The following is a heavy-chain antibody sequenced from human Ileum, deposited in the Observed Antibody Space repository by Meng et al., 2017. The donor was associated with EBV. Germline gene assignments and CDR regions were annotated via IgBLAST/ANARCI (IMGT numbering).Heavy chain of an antibody. D-gene: IGHD3-22*01. Sequence: QVQLQESGPGLVKPSQPLSLTCAVSGGSISSGGYYWSWIRQPPGKGLEWIGYIYKSGSTYYNPSLTSRVTISVDTSKNQFFLKLGSVTAADTGVYYCARGGDTSGYSLDYWGQGILVTVSS. CDR1: GGSISSGGYY. CDR2: IYKSGST. J-gene: IGHJ4*02. V-gene: IGHV4-30-4*01. CDR3: ARGGDTSGYSLDY.